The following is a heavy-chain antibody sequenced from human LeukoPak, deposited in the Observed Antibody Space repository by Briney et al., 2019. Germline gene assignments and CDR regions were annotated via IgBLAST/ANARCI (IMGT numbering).Heavy chain of an antibody. J-gene: IGHJ4*02. CDR1: GFTFSDYA. D-gene: IGHD3-16*02. CDR2: ISDSGGNT. Sequence: PGGSLRLSCVASGFTFSDYAMSWVRQAPGKGLEWVSGISDSGGNTYYADSVKGRCTISRDNSKNTVSLQMNNLRAEDTAVYFCARHDSFIPYWGQGTLVTVTS. CDR3: ARHDSFIPY. V-gene: IGHV3-23*01.